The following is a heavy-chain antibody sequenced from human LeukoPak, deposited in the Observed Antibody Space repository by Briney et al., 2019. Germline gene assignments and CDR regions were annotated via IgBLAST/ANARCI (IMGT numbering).Heavy chain of an antibody. CDR1: GFTFSSYS. V-gene: IGHV3-48*01. Sequence: GGSLRLSCAASGFTFSSYSMNWVRQAPGKGLEWVSYISSSSSTIYYADSVKGRFTISRDNAKNSLYLQMNSLRAEDTAVYYCARDRGRGYDFWSGYHAFDIWGQGTMVTVSS. CDR3: ARDRGRGYDFWSGYHAFDI. J-gene: IGHJ3*02. CDR2: ISSSSSTI. D-gene: IGHD3-3*01.